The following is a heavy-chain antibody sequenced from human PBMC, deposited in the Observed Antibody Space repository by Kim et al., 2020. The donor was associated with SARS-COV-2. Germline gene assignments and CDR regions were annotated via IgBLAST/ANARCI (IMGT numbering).Heavy chain of an antibody. Sequence: ASVKVSCKASGYTFTTYALSWVRQAPGQGLEWMGWINTNTGNPTYAQGFTGRFVFSLDTSVSTAYLQISSLKAEDTAVYYCARGKTESVTTPLTYWGQGTLVTVS. V-gene: IGHV7-4-1*02. CDR2: INTNTGNP. D-gene: IGHD4-17*01. CDR3: ARGKTESVTTPLTY. CDR1: GYTFTTYA. J-gene: IGHJ4*02.